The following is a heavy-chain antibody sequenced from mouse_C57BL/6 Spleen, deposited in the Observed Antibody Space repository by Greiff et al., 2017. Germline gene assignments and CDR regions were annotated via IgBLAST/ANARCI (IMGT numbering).Heavy chain of an antibody. CDR3: AREILRSSWDYFDY. Sequence: VHVKQSGAELVKPGASVKLSCTASGFNIKDYYMHWVKQRTEQGLEWIGRIDPEDGETKYAPKFQGKATITADTSSNTAYLQLSSLTSEDTAVYYCAREILRSSWDYFDYWGQGTTLTVSS. V-gene: IGHV14-2*01. J-gene: IGHJ2*01. CDR2: IDPEDGET. D-gene: IGHD1-1*01. CDR1: GFNIKDYY.